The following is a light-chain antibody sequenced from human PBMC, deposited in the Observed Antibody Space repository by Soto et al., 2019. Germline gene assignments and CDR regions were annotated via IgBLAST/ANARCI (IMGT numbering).Light chain of an antibody. V-gene: IGKV1-5*03. CDR3: QQYNSYSLTWT. CDR1: QSISSW. J-gene: IGKJ1*01. CDR2: KAS. Sequence: DIQMTQSPSTLSASVGDRVTITCRASQSISSWLAWYQQKPGKAPKLLIYKASSLESGVPSRFSGSGSGTEFTLTISSLQPDDCATYYCQQYNSYSLTWTFGQGTKVEIK.